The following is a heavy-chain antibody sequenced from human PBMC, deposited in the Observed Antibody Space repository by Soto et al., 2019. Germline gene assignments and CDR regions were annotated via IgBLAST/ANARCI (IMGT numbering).Heavy chain of an antibody. CDR1: GYTFNNYG. V-gene: IGHV1-18*01. J-gene: IGHJ2*01. CDR3: ARCYCSVGSCYTCWHFDL. CDR2: IGPYNGNT. Sequence: QVQLMQSGAEVKKPGASVKVSCKASGYTFNNYGISWVRQAPGQGLEWMGWIGPYNGNTDHAQNFQGRVTMTTDTSTNTAYMELRSLRSDDTALYYCARCYCSVGSCYTCWHFDLWGRGTLVTVSS. D-gene: IGHD2-15*01.